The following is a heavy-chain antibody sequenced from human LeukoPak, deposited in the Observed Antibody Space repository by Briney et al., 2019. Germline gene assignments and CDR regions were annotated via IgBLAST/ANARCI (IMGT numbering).Heavy chain of an antibody. CDR1: GYTFANFG. V-gene: IGHV1-18*01. D-gene: IGHD2-2*02. CDR2: ISVYNGNT. J-gene: IGHJ4*02. CDR3: ARTCSSSSCYMVH. Sequence: ASVKVFCKASGYTFANFGITWVRQAPGQGLEWMGWISVYNGNTNYAQNLQGRVTLTTDTSTSTAYMELRSVRSDDTALYYCARTCSSSSCYMVHWGQGTLVTVSS.